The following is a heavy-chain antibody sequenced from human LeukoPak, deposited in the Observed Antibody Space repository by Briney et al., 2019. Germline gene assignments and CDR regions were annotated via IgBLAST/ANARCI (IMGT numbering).Heavy chain of an antibody. V-gene: IGHV3-30*14. J-gene: IGHJ4*02. CDR1: GFTFSSYV. D-gene: IGHD6-25*01. CDR3: ARARLHHRSVDLKTSYHFDY. CDR2: ISYDGSNK. Sequence: GGSLRLSCAASGFTFSSYVMNWVRQAPGKGLEWVAVISYDGSNKYYADSVKGRFTISRDNSKNTLYLQMNSLRTEDTAVYYCARARLHHRSVDLKTSYHFDYWGQGTLVTVSS.